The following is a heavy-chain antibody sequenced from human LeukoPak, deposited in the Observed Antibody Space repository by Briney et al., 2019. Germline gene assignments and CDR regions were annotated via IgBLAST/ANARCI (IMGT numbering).Heavy chain of an antibody. J-gene: IGHJ4*02. CDR1: GFTFSSYS. CDR2: ISSSSSYI. CDR3: ARVKKWELGSFDY. Sequence: GGSLRLSCAASGFTFSSYSMNWVRQAPGKGLEWVSSISSSSSYIYYADSVKGRFTISRDNAKNSLYLQMNSLRAEDTAVYYCARVKKWELGSFDYWGQGTLVTVSS. V-gene: IGHV3-21*01. D-gene: IGHD1-26*01.